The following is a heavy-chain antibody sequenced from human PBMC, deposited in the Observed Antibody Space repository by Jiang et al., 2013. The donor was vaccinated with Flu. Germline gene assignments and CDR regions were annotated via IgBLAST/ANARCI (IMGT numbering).Heavy chain of an antibody. D-gene: IGHD5-18*01. CDR3: AKDLDSYARLDAFDI. CDR2: ISGSGGST. CDR1: GFTFTSYA. V-gene: IGHV3-23*01. J-gene: IGHJ3*02. Sequence: VQLLESGGGLVQPGGSLRLSCAASGFTFTSYAMTWVRQAPGKGLEWVSAISGSGGSTYHADSVKGRFTMSRDNSKNTLYLQMNSLRAEDTAVYYCAKDLDSYARLDAFDIWGQGTMVTVSS.